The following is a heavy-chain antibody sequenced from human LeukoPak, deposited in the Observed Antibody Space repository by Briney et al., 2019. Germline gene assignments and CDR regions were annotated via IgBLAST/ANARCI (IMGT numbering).Heavy chain of an antibody. CDR3: ARGLWLHHRAGNLVFYY. D-gene: IGHD5-18*01. Sequence: GGSLRLSCAVSGFTFSRYWMNWVRQAPGKGLEWVANIKQDGSEKYYVDSVKGRFTISRDNAKNSLYLQMNSLRGEETAVYYCARGLWLHHRAGNLVFYYWGQGTLVTVSS. CDR1: GFTFSRYW. J-gene: IGHJ4*02. V-gene: IGHV3-7*01. CDR2: IKQDGSEK.